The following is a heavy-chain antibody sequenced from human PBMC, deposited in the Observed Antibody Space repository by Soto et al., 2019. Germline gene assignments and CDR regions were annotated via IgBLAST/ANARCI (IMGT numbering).Heavy chain of an antibody. Sequence: GASVKVSCKAPGYTFTSYAMHWVRQAPGQRLEWMGWINAGNGNTKYSQKFQGRVTITRDTSASTAYMELSSLRSEDTAVYYCARGSPIMPIVVVVAAIPFDYWGQGTLVTVSS. V-gene: IGHV1-3*01. D-gene: IGHD2-15*01. CDR1: GYTFTSYA. J-gene: IGHJ4*02. CDR2: INAGNGNT. CDR3: ARGSPIMPIVVVVAAIPFDY.